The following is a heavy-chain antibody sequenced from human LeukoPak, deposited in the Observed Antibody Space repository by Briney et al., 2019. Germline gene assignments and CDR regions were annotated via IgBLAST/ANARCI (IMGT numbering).Heavy chain of an antibody. V-gene: IGHV7-4-1*02. CDR1: GYTFTSYA. CDR3: ARDPSVLRYFDWLLPNWFDP. Sequence: ASVKVSCKASGYTFTSYAMNWVRQAPGQGLEWMGWINTNTGNPTYAQGFTGRFVFSLDTSVSTAYLQISSLKAEDTAVYYCARDPSVLRYFDWLLPNWFDPWGQGTLVTVSS. D-gene: IGHD3-9*01. CDR2: INTNTGNP. J-gene: IGHJ5*02.